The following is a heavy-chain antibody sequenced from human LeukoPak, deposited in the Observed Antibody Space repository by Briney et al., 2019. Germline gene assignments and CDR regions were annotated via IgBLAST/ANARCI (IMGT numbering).Heavy chain of an antibody. D-gene: IGHD6-19*01. Sequence: SETLSLTCTVSGGSISSSSYYWGWIRQPPGKGLEWIGSVYYSGSTNYNPSLKSRVTISVDTSKNQFSLKLSSVTAADTAVYYCARHSGDLSRSGWSAPFAYWGQGTLVTVSS. CDR1: GGSISSSSYY. J-gene: IGHJ4*02. CDR3: ARHSGDLSRSGWSAPFAY. CDR2: VYYSGST. V-gene: IGHV4-39*01.